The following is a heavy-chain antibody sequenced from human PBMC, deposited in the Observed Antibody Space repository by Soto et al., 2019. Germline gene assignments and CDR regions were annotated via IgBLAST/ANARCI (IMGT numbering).Heavy chain of an antibody. Sequence: QVQLQESGPGLVKPSETLSLTCSVSGGSISNYYWSWVRQSPGKGLEWIGYINYSGRTNYNPSLTSRLSRSVDSSKDPLSLMLRSVTDGDTAVYYFARHRPGPYDYWGQGTLVTVSS. J-gene: IGHJ4*02. V-gene: IGHV4-59*08. CDR3: ARHRPGPYDY. D-gene: IGHD2-8*02. CDR1: GGSISNYY. CDR2: INYSGRT.